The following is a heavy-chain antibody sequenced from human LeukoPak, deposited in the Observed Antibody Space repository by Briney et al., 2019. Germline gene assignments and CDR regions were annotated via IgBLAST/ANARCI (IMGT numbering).Heavy chain of an antibody. CDR2: INQGGSEK. CDR3: ARLTNSGYYWLFDY. V-gene: IGHV3-7*04. J-gene: IGHJ4*02. Sequence: GGSLRLSCAASGFTFSTSWMSWVRRAPGRGLEWVANINQGGSEKYYVDSVRGRFTISRDNAENSLFLQMNSLRAEDTAVYYCARLTNSGYYWLFDYWGQGTLVTVSS. CDR1: GFTFSTSW. D-gene: IGHD3-22*01.